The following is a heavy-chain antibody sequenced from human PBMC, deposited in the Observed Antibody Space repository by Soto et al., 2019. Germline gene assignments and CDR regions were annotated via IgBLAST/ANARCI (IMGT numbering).Heavy chain of an antibody. CDR2: IIPIFGTA. Sequence: SVTGSCKASGGTFSSYAIIWVRQAPGQGLEWMGGIIPIFGTANYAQKFQGRVTITADESTSTAYMELSSPRSEDTAVYYCARARIRVSTPYTANYYYYGMDVWGQGTTVTVSS. CDR1: GGTFSSYA. CDR3: ARARIRVSTPYTANYYYYGMDV. J-gene: IGHJ6*02. V-gene: IGHV1-69*13. D-gene: IGHD1-1*01.